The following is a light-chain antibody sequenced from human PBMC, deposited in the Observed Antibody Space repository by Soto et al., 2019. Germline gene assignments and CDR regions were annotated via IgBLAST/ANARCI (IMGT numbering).Light chain of an antibody. Sequence: EIVMTQSPATLSVSPGGRATLSCRASQSVSSNLAWYQQKPGQAPRLLIYGASTRATGVPARFVSSGSGTLFTLTISGLQSDDSAVYYCQQYNDWPGGTFGQGTKLEIK. CDR3: QQYNDWPGGT. J-gene: IGKJ2*01. CDR1: QSVSSN. V-gene: IGKV3-15*01. CDR2: GAS.